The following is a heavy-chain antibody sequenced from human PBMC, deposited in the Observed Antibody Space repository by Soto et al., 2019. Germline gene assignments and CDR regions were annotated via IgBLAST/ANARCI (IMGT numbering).Heavy chain of an antibody. V-gene: IGHV1-69*12. Sequence: QVQLVQSGAEVKKPGSSVKVSCKASGGTFSSYVISWVRQAPGQGLEWMGGIIPISGTANYAQKFQGRVTITADXXTXTXXMELSSLRSEDTAVYYCARGDCSGGSCYSYYGVDVWGQGTTVTVSS. CDR1: GGTFSSYV. D-gene: IGHD2-15*01. CDR2: IIPISGTA. J-gene: IGHJ6*02. CDR3: ARGDCSGGSCYSYYGVDV.